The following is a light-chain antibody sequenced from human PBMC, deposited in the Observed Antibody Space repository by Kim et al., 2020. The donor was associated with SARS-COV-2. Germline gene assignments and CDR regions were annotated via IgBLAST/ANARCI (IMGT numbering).Light chain of an antibody. V-gene: IGLV1-51*01. J-gene: IGLJ2*01. CDR2: DNN. CDR3: GTWDSSLSAGV. CDR1: SSNVGNGY. Sequence: GQKVTISRAGSSSNVGNGYVSWYQQLPGTAPKLLIYDNNKRPSGIPDRFSGSNSGTSATLGITGLQTGDEAEYYCGTWDSSLSAGVFGGGTQLTVL.